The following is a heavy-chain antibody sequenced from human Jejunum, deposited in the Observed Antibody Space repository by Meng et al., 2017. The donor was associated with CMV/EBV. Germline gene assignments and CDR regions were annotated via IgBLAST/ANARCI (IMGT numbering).Heavy chain of an antibody. Sequence: SGFSFSDFRISWIRPAPGKGLEWVANINQEGSDKYYADSVTGRFTISRDNAENSLYLQMNSLRVEDTAVYYCARDADFWSGSDYWGQGTLVTVSS. J-gene: IGHJ4*02. V-gene: IGHV3-7*01. CDR1: GFSFSDFR. D-gene: IGHD3-3*01. CDR2: INQEGSDK. CDR3: ARDADFWSGSDY.